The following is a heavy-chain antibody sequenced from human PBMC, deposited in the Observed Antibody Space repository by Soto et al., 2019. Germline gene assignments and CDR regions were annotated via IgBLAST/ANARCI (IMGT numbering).Heavy chain of an antibody. J-gene: IGHJ3*02. Sequence: EAPLTLSCATSGVTLSSHCLHWVPQAPEGGLVRVSRSKSDGSSRSYADSEKGRFTISRDNAKNTLYLQMNSLRAEDRAVYYCARIQAGYDRSGYFSAFDIWGQGTMVTVSS. CDR1: GVTLSSHC. CDR2: SKSDGSSR. CDR3: ARIQAGYDRSGYFSAFDI. D-gene: IGHD3-22*01. V-gene: IGHV3-74*01.